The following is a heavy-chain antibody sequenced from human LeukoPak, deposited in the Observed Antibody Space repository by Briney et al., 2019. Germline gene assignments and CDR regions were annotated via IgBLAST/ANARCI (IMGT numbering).Heavy chain of an antibody. D-gene: IGHD3-22*01. CDR2: IYTSGST. J-gene: IGHJ6*03. Sequence: SETLSLTCTVSGGSISSYYWSWIRQPAGKGLEWIGRIYTSGSTNYNPSLKSRVTMSVDTSKNQFSLKLSSVTAADTAVYYCARAHYYDSSGYIKGGSLYPEPYYYYMDVWGKGTTVTISS. CDR3: ARAHYYDSSGYIKGGSLYPEPYYYYMDV. CDR1: GGSISSYY. V-gene: IGHV4-4*07.